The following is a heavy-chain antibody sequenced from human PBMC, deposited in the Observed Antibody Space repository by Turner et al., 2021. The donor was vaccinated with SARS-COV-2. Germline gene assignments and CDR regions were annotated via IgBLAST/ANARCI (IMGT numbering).Heavy chain of an antibody. J-gene: IGHJ4*02. CDR2: ISYDGSNK. V-gene: IGHV3-30*18. CDR1: GFTFSSYV. CDR3: AKAHGSGSYYNPFDY. D-gene: IGHD3-10*01. Sequence: QVQLVESGGGVVQPGRSLRLSCAASGFTFSSYVMHWVRQAPGKGLEWVAVISYDGSNKYYADSVKGRFTISRDNSKNTLYLQMNSRRAEDTAVYYCAKAHGSGSYYNPFDYWGQGTLVTVSS.